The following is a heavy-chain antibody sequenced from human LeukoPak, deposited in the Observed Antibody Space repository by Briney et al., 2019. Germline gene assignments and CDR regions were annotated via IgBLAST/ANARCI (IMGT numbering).Heavy chain of an antibody. J-gene: IGHJ3*02. CDR2: INAGNGNT. CDR1: GYTFTGYA. CDR3: AAPRVVPAAGYDAFDI. V-gene: IGHV1-3*01. Sequence: GASVKVSCKASGYTFTGYAMHWVRQAPGQRLEWMGWINAGNGNTKYSQKFQGRVTITRDTSASTAYMELSSLRSEDTAVYYCAAPRVVPAAGYDAFDIWGQGTMVTVSS. D-gene: IGHD2-2*01.